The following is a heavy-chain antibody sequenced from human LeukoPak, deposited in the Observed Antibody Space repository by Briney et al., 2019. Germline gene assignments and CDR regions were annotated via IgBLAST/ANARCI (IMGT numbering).Heavy chain of an antibody. CDR3: ARDFGSLEDYFDY. CDR2: IKEDGSDK. D-gene: IGHD3-10*01. Sequence: GGSLRLSCAGSGFTFSSYWMSWVRHAPGEGLGGVASIKEDGSDKYYVDSVKGRFTISRDNAKNSLYLQMKSLRADDTAVYYCARDFGSLEDYFDYWGQGTLVTVSS. CDR1: GFTFSSYW. V-gene: IGHV3-7*01. J-gene: IGHJ4*02.